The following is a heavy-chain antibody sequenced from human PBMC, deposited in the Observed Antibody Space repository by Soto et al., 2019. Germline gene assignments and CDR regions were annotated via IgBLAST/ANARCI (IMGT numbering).Heavy chain of an antibody. V-gene: IGHV2-5*02. CDR2: IYWDDDK. CDR3: AHRASITVTSLYYYYGMDV. Sequence: QITLKESGPPLVKPTQTLTLTCTFSGFSLSTSGVGVGWIRQPPGKALEWLALIYWDDDKRYSPSLKSRLTITKDTSKNQVVLTMTNMDPVDTATYYCAHRASITVTSLYYYYGMDVWGQGTTVTVSS. J-gene: IGHJ6*02. CDR1: GFSLSTSGVG. D-gene: IGHD4-4*01.